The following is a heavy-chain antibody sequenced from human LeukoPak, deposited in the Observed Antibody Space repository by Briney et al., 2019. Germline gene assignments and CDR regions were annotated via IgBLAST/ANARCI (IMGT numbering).Heavy chain of an antibody. CDR2: IRGSGGGT. CDR1: GFTFNNYA. D-gene: IGHD2-2*01. J-gene: IGHJ4*02. CDR3: TRDHITSWQIDF. V-gene: IGHV3-23*01. Sequence: GGSLRLSCAASGFTFNNYALTWVRQVPGKGPEWVSAIRGSGGGTEYADSVKGRFTISRDNSKNTVSLQMNSLRVEDTAVYYCTRDHITSWQIDFWGQGTMVTVSS.